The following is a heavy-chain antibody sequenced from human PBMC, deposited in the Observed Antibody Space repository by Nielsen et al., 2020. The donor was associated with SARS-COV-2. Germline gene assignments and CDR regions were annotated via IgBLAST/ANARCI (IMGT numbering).Heavy chain of an antibody. CDR3: ARDLFSGGFDY. CDR2: ISSSSSYT. J-gene: IGHJ4*02. D-gene: IGHD3-10*01. Sequence: GGSLRLSCSASGFTFSDYYMSWIRQAPGKGLEWVSYISSSSSYTNYADSVKGRSTISRDNAKNSLYLQMNSLRAEDTAVYYCARDLFSGGFDYWGQGTLVTVSS. V-gene: IGHV3-11*06. CDR1: GFTFSDYY.